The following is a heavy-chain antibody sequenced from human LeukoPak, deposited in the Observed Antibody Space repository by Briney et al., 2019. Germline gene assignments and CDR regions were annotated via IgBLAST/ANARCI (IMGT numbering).Heavy chain of an antibody. V-gene: IGHV1-18*04. CDR1: RYTFTFFG. Sequence: ASVKDSCKYCRYTFTFFGINSVRQPPGQGLEWMGCIGAYNGDTNYAQKFQGRVTMTTYTSTSTAYKNLRSLRSDDTAVYYCTRDHCSIDNRPSLDYWGQGTLVTVSS. D-gene: IGHD2-2*01. CDR3: TRDHCSIDNRPSLDY. J-gene: IGHJ4*02. CDR2: IGAYNGDT.